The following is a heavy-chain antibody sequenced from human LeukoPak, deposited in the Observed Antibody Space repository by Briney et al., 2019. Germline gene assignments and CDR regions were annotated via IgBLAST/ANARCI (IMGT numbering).Heavy chain of an antibody. J-gene: IGHJ4*02. CDR1: GGSVSRYY. D-gene: IGHD3-22*01. CDR3: ARFRHYYDSSGYFDY. CDR2: IFDSGST. Sequence: PSETLSLTCTVSGGSVSRYYWHCIRQPPGKGLEWIGSIFDSGSTKYNPSLKSRVTISVDTSNNQFSLRLSSVTAADTAVYYCARFRHYYDSSGYFDYWGQGTLATASS. V-gene: IGHV4-59*08.